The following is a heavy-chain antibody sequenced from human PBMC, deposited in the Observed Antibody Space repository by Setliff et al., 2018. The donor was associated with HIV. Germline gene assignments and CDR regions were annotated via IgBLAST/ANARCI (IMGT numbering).Heavy chain of an antibody. CDR1: GGSISSGGYY. V-gene: IGHV4-31*03. Sequence: SETLSLTCTVSGGSISSGGYYWSWIRQHPGKGLEWIGFIYYSGSTYHNPSLQGRATTSVDRSKNQFSLELRSVTAADTAVYYCVKEGRTSTVFDYWGQGVMVTVSS. J-gene: IGHJ4*02. CDR3: VKEGRTSTVFDY. CDR2: IYYSGST. D-gene: IGHD1-7*01.